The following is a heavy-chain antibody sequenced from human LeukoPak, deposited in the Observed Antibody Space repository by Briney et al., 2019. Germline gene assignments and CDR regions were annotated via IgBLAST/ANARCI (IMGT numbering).Heavy chain of an antibody. CDR3: AREATLRDTSSWWGY. J-gene: IGHJ4*02. CDR2: INPSGGST. D-gene: IGHD6-13*01. Sequence: ASVKVSCKASGYTFTSYYMHWVRQAPGQGLEWMGIINPSGGSTSYAQKLQGRVTMTRDTSTSTVYMELSSLRSEDTAVFYCAREATLRDTSSWWGYWGQGSLVTVSS. CDR1: GYTFTSYY. V-gene: IGHV1-46*01.